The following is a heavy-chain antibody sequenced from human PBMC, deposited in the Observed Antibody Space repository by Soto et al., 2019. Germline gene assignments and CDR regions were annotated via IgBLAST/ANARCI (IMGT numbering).Heavy chain of an antibody. CDR2: IYDSGST. Sequence: PSETLSLTCAVSGGSISSGGYSWSWIRQPPGKGLEWIGHIYDSGSTYYNPSLKSRVTLSVDRSKKQLSLKLSSVTAADTAVYYCARAGRSTVGGVILMGALDIWGQGTMVTVSS. J-gene: IGHJ3*02. CDR3: ARAGRSTVGGVILMGALDI. CDR1: GGSISSGGYS. D-gene: IGHD3-16*01. V-gene: IGHV4-30-2*01.